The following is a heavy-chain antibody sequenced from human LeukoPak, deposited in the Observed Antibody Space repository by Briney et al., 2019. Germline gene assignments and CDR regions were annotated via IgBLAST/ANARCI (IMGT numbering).Heavy chain of an antibody. CDR3: ATRGYTAIFDY. CDR1: GGTFSSYA. D-gene: IGHD5-18*01. CDR2: IIPIFGTA. J-gene: IGHJ4*02. Sequence: ASVKVSCKASGGTFSSYAISWVRQAPGQGLEWMGGIIPIFGTANYAQKFQGRVTITADKSTSTAYMERSSLRSEDTAVYYCATRGYTAIFDYWGQGTLVTVSS. V-gene: IGHV1-69*06.